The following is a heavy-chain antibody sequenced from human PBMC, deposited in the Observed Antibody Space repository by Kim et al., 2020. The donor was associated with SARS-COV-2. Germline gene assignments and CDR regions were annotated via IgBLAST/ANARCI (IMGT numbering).Heavy chain of an antibody. CDR3: AKDGGPQDFWSGYFHWYFDL. CDR1: GFTFSSYG. D-gene: IGHD3-3*01. CDR2: ISYDGSNK. Sequence: GGSLRLSCAASGFTFSSYGMHWVRQAPGKGLEWVAVISYDGSNKYYADSVKGRFTISRDNSKNTLYLQMNSLRAEDTAVYYCAKDGGPQDFWSGYFHWYFDLWGRGTLVTVSS. V-gene: IGHV3-30*18. J-gene: IGHJ2*01.